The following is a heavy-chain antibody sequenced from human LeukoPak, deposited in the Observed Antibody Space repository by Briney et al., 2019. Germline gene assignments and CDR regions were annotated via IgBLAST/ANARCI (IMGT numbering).Heavy chain of an antibody. CDR1: GFTLSSYG. D-gene: IGHD6-19*01. V-gene: IGHV3-33*01. Sequence: GGSLRLSCAASGFTLSSYGMHWVRQAPGKGLEWVAVIWYDGSNKDYADSVKGRFTISRDNSKTTLFLQMNSLRAEDTAVYYCAREPIAVAGTGDAFDIWGQGTMVTVSS. CDR3: AREPIAVAGTGDAFDI. CDR2: IWYDGSNK. J-gene: IGHJ3*02.